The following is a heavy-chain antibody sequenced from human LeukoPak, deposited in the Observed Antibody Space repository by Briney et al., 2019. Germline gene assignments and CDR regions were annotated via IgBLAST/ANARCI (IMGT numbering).Heavy chain of an antibody. CDR3: AKLYGDTVAFDI. CDR2: ISGSGGST. CDR1: EFTFSSYA. Sequence: GGSLRLSCAASEFTFSSYAMSWVRQAPGKGLEWVSAISGSGGSTYYADSVKGRFTISRDNSKNTLYLQMNSLRAEDTAVYYCAKLYGDTVAFDIWGQGTMVTVSS. V-gene: IGHV3-23*01. D-gene: IGHD4-17*01. J-gene: IGHJ3*02.